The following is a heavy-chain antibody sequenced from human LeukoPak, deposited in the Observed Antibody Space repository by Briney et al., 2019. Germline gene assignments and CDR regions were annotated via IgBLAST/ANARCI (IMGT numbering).Heavy chain of an antibody. Sequence: QTGGSLRLSCAASGFTFSSYAMHWVRQAPGKGLEWVAVISYDGSNKYYADSVKGRFTISRDNSKNTLYLQMNSLRAEDTAVYYCAREPPGDAFDIWGQGTMVTVSS. CDR3: AREPPGDAFDI. CDR2: ISYDGSNK. V-gene: IGHV3-30-3*01. CDR1: GFTFSSYA. J-gene: IGHJ3*02.